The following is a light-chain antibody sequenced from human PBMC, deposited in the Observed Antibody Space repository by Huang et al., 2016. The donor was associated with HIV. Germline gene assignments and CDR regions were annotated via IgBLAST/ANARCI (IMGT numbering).Light chain of an antibody. CDR3: QQRSDWPIT. Sequence: EIVLTQSPATLSLSPGERATLSCRASQSVGTYLSCYQQKPGQAPRLFIYEAANRATGIPARFSGSGSGTDFTLTITSLEPEDFAVYYCQQRSDWPITFGQGTRLEIK. CDR2: EAA. CDR1: QSVGTY. J-gene: IGKJ5*01. V-gene: IGKV3-11*01.